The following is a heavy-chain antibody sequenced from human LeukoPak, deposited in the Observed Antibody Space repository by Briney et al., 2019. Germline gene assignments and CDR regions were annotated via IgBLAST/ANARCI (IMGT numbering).Heavy chain of an antibody. V-gene: IGHV4-59*08. J-gene: IGHJ4*02. CDR2: IYYSGST. CDR3: ARTYYYGSGSYYLDY. CDR1: GGSISSYY. D-gene: IGHD3-10*01. Sequence: SETLSLTCTVSGGSISSYYWSWIRQPPGKGLEWIGYIYYSGSTNYNPSLKSRVTISVDTSKNQFSLKLSSVTAADTAVYYCARTYYYGSGSYYLDYWGQGTLVTVSS.